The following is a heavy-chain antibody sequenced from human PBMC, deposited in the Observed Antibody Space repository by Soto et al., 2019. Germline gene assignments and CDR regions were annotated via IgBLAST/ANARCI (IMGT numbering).Heavy chain of an antibody. J-gene: IGHJ6*02. CDR2: IDTSGTT. CDR1: GGSISSYY. CDR3: ARGPRGYVYYHGMDV. V-gene: IGHV4-4*07. D-gene: IGHD3-16*01. Sequence: QVQVQESGPGLVKPSETLSLTCTVSGGSISSYYCSWIRQSAGKGLEWIGRIDTSGTTNYNPSLKSRVTMSVDASKSQFSLILSSVTAADTAVYYCARGPRGYVYYHGMDVWGQGTTVTVSS.